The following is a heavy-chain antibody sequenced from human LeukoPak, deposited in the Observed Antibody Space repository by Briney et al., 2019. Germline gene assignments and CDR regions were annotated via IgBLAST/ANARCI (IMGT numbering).Heavy chain of an antibody. CDR2: IKHDGSEK. CDR1: GFPFDRYW. V-gene: IGHV3-7*01. Sequence: PGGSLRLSCAASGFPFDRYWMSWVRQAPGKGLEWVANIKHDGSEKTFVDSVKGRFTISRDNAENSLYLQMNSLRAEDTAVYYCARQPIYEAYFDFWGQGTLVTVSS. J-gene: IGHJ4*02. CDR3: ARQPIYEAYFDF. D-gene: IGHD3-16*01.